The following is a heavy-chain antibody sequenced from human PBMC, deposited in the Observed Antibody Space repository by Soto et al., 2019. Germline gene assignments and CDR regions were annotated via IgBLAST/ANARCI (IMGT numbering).Heavy chain of an antibody. CDR2: IIPIFGTA. J-gene: IGHJ4*02. V-gene: IGHV1-69*13. CDR1: GGTFSSYA. CDR3: ARGHPVDTAMVSFVY. D-gene: IGHD5-18*01. Sequence: GASVKVSCKASGGTFSSYAISWVRQAPGQGLEWMGGIIPIFGTANYAQKFQGRVTITADESTSTAYMELSSLRSEDTAVYYCARGHPVDTAMVSFVYWGQGTLVTVSS.